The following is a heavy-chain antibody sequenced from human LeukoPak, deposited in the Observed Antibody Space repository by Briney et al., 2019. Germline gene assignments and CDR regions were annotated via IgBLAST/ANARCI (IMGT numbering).Heavy chain of an antibody. CDR1: GGSFSGYY. J-gene: IGHJ4*02. CDR3: ARLNYGGDFDY. Sequence: PSETLSLTCAVYGGSFSGYYWSWIRQPPGKGLEWIGYIYYSGSTNYNPSLKSRVTISVDTSKNQFSLKLSSVTAADTAVYYCARLNYGGDFDYWGQGTLVTVSS. D-gene: IGHD4-23*01. CDR2: IYYSGST. V-gene: IGHV4-59*08.